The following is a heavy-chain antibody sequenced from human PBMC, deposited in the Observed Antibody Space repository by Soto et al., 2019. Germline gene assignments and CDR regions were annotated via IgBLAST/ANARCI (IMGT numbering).Heavy chain of an antibody. CDR3: ARRYCSSASCPRNYYGMDV. J-gene: IGHJ6*04. CDR1: GYNFASYW. CDR2: IDPIDSYT. D-gene: IGHD2-2*01. V-gene: IGHV5-10-1*01. Sequence: GESLKISCQGSGYNFASYWISWVRQMPGKGLEWMGRIDPIDSYTNYSPSFQGHVTISADKSISTAYLQWSSLKASDTAMYYCARRYCSSASCPRNYYGMDVWGKGTTVTVSS.